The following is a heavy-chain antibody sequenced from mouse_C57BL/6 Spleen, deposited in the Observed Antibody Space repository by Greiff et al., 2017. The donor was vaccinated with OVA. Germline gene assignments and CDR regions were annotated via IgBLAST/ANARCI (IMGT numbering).Heavy chain of an antibody. J-gene: IGHJ4*01. CDR3: AREDYYGIAMDY. V-gene: IGHV3-6*01. D-gene: IGHD1-1*01. CDR2: ISYDGSN. Sequence: EVKLQESGPGLVKPSQSLSLTCSVTGYSITSGYYWNWIRQFPGNKLEWMGYISYDGSNNYNPSLKNRISITRDTSKNQFFLKLNSVTTEDTATYYCAREDYYGIAMDYWGQGTSVTVSS. CDR1: GYSITSGYY.